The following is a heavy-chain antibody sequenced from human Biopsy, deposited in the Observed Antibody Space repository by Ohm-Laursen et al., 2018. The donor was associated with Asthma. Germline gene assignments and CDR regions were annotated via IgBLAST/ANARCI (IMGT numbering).Heavy chain of an antibody. D-gene: IGHD3-22*01. CDR2: ISASGVRT. CDR3: AKITTDRQKANNWFDP. Sequence: SLRLSCAAPGFAFNNSSMTWVRQAPGKGLGWVSSISASGVRTFYADSVKGRFTVSRDSSRNTLYLQLSTLRVEDTAVYFCAKITTDRQKANNWFDPWGQGTLVTVSS. CDR1: GFAFNNSS. V-gene: IGHV3-23*01. J-gene: IGHJ5*02.